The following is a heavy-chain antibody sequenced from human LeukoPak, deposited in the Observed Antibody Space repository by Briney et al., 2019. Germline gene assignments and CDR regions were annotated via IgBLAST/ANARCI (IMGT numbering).Heavy chain of an antibody. CDR3: AKIGATDFDY. J-gene: IGHJ4*02. Sequence: GGSLRLSCSACGFTFSSYGMHWVRQAPGKGLEWVAFIRYDGNNKYYADSVKGRFTISRDNSKSTLYLQMNSLRAEDTAVYYCAKIGATDFDYWGQGTLVTVSS. CDR2: IRYDGNNK. CDR1: GFTFSSYG. V-gene: IGHV3-30*02. D-gene: IGHD3-10*01.